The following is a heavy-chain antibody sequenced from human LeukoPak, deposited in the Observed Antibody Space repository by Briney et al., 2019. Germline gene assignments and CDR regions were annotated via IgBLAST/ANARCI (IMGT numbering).Heavy chain of an antibody. V-gene: IGHV4-61*02. CDR3: VRVLASDNDFWSGSQFWFDP. J-gene: IGHJ5*02. CDR2: IYTSGNT. Sequence: SETLSLTCTVSGGSIRSGSYYWTWIRQPAGKGLEWIGRIYTSGNTNYNLSLKSRVTISLDTSKNQFSLKLSSVTAADTAVYYCVRVLASDNDFWSGSQFWFDPWGQGILVTVSS. CDR1: GGSIRSGSYY. D-gene: IGHD3-3*01.